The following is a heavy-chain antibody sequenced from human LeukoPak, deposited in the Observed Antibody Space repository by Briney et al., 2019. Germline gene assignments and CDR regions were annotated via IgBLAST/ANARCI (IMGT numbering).Heavy chain of an antibody. CDR3: ARAPPGYYYFDY. CDR1: GYTFTSYY. J-gene: IGHJ4*01. D-gene: IGHD6-25*01. CDR2: INPSGGGT. Sequence: ASVKVSCTASGYTFTSYYMHWVRQASGQGLEWMGLINPSGGGTTYAQKFQGRVTMTRDMSTSTVYMELSRLRSDDTAVYYCARAPPGYYYFDYWGHGALVTASS. V-gene: IGHV1-46*01.